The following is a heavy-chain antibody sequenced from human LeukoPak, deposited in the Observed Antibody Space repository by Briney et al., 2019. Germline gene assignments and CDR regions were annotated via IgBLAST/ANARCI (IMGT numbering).Heavy chain of an antibody. V-gene: IGHV4-39*01. CDR2: IYYSGST. J-gene: IGHJ4*02. D-gene: IGHD3-3*01. Sequence: PSETLSLTCTVSGGSISSSSYYWGWIRQPPGQGLEWIGSIYYSGSTYYNPSLKSRVTISVDTSKNQFSLKLSSLTAADTGVYYCARLPWSANRTGYIYYCGQRTPGSVSS. CDR1: GGSISSSSYY. CDR3: ARLPWSANRTGYIYY.